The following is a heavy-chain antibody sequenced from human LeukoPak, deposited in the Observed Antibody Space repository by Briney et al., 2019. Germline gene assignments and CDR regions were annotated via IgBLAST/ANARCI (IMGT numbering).Heavy chain of an antibody. CDR2: IYSGGST. CDR1: GFTVSSNY. Sequence: GGSLRLSCAASGFTVSSNYMSWVRQAPGKGLEWVSVIYSGGSTYYADSVKGRFTISRDNSKNTLYLQMNSLRAEDTAVYYCARAVYGSSGYYFDYWGQGTLVTVSS. CDR3: ARAVYGSSGYYFDY. D-gene: IGHD3-22*01. V-gene: IGHV3-53*01. J-gene: IGHJ4*02.